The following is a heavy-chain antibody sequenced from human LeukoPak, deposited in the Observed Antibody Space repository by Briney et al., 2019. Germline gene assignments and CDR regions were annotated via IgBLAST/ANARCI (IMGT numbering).Heavy chain of an antibody. CDR1: GYSISSGYY. CDR3: ARDRLN. CDR2: IYHSGST. V-gene: IGHV4-38-2*02. Sequence: SETLSLTCAVSGYSISSGYYWGWIRQPPGKGLEWIGSIYHSGSTYYNPSLKSRVTISVDTSKNQFFLKLSSVTAADTAVYYCARDRLNWGQGTLVTVSS. J-gene: IGHJ4*02. D-gene: IGHD6-19*01.